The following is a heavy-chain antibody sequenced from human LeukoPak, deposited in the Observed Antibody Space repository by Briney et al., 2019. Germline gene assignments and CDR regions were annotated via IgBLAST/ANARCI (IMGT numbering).Heavy chain of an antibody. CDR1: GYTFTGYY. D-gene: IGHD2-2*01. CDR3: ARARQYQLSHFDY. J-gene: IGHJ4*02. V-gene: IGHV1-3*01. Sequence: ASVKVSCKASGYTFTGYYMHWVRQAPGQRLEWMGWINAGNGNTKYSQKFQGRVTITGDTSASTAHLELSSLRSEDTAVYYCARARQYQLSHFDYWGQGTLVTVSS. CDR2: INAGNGNT.